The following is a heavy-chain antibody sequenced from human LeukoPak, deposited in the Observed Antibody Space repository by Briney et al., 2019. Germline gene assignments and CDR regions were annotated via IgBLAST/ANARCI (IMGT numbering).Heavy chain of an antibody. CDR1: GGSISSSNNY. CDR3: ARDTVAGRIY. J-gene: IGHJ4*02. Sequence: PSETLSLTCTVSGGSISSSNNYWGWIRQPPGKGLEWIGSIYYSGNTYYNPSLKSRITISVDTSKNQFSLKLSSVTAADTAVYYCARDTVAGRIYWGQGTLVTVSS. V-gene: IGHV4-39*07. CDR2: IYYSGNT. D-gene: IGHD6-19*01.